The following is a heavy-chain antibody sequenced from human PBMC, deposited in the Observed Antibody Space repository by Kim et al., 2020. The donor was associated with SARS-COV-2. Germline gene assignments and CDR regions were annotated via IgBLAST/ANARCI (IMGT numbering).Heavy chain of an antibody. Sequence: TYGQKHRGRVTMTTDTSTSTDYMELRSLRSDDTAVYYCASFFIGSSWFDPWGQGTLVTVSS. V-gene: IGHV1-18*01. J-gene: IGHJ5*02. CDR3: ASFFIGSSWFDP. D-gene: IGHD6-13*01.